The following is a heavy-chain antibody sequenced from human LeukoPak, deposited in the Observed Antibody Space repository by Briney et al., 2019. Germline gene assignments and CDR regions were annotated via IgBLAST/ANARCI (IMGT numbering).Heavy chain of an antibody. J-gene: IGHJ3*01. CDR2: ISSSSSYI. CDR3: LGAFDL. V-gene: IGHV3-21*01. Sequence: GGSLRLSCAASGFIFSTYSMSWVRQAPGKGLEWVSSISSSSSYIHYADSVKGRFTISRDNAQNSLYLQMNSLRVEDTAVYYCLGAFDLWGQGTMVTVSS. CDR1: GFIFSTYS.